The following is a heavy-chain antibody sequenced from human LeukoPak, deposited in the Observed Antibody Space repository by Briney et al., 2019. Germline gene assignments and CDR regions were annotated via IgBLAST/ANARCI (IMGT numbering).Heavy chain of an antibody. CDR3: ARDSGYDYYFDY. CDR2: ISGSGGKT. CDR1: GLTFSSYA. V-gene: IGHV3-23*01. J-gene: IGHJ4*02. Sequence: GGSLRLSCAASGLTFSSYAMTWVRQAPGKGLEWVSGISGSGGKTYYADSVKGRFTISRDNSKNTLYLQMNSLRAEDTAVYYCARDSGYDYYFDYWGQGTLVTVSS. D-gene: IGHD5-12*01.